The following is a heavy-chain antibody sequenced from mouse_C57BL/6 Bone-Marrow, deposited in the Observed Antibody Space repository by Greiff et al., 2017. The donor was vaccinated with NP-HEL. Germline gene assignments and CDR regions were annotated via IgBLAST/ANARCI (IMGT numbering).Heavy chain of an antibody. D-gene: IGHD1-1*01. V-gene: IGHV1-64*01. CDR3: AKAFTTVVATDY. CDR1: GYTFTSSW. Sequence: QVQLQQPGAELVKPGASVKLSCKASGYTFTSSWMHWVKQRPGQGLEWIGMIHPNSGSTYYNEKFKSKATLTVDKSSSTAYMQLSSLTSEDSAVYYCAKAFTTVVATDYWGQGTTLTVSS. CDR2: IHPNSGST. J-gene: IGHJ2*01.